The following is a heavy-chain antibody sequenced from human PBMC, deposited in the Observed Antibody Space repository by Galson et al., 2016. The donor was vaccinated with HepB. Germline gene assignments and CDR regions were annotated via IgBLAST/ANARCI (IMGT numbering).Heavy chain of an antibody. V-gene: IGHV3-23*01. D-gene: IGHD2-2*01. J-gene: IGHJ5*02. CDR1: GVTLRSYA. CDR2: ISGNGGST. Sequence: SLRLSCAASGVTLRSYAMRWVRQAPGKGLEWVSVISGNGGSTYYADSVKGRFTISRDNSKNTLFLQMNSLRAEDTAVYYCAKGVCSTTSCYPGDWFDPWGQGTLVTVSS. CDR3: AKGVCSTTSCYPGDWFDP.